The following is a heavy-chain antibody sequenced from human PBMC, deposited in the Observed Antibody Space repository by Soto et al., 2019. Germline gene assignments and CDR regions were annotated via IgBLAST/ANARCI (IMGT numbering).Heavy chain of an antibody. CDR1: GGSIRSYC. Sequence: SETLSLTCTVSGGSIRSYCWTWIRQPPGEGLEWIGCIYYSGSTNYNPSLKSRVTISVDTSKNQFSLKLSSVTAADTAVYYCAGVVTPVYYYFGMDVWGQGTTVTVSS. D-gene: IGHD2-21*02. CDR3: AGVVTPVYYYFGMDV. V-gene: IGHV4-59*12. J-gene: IGHJ6*02. CDR2: IYYSGST.